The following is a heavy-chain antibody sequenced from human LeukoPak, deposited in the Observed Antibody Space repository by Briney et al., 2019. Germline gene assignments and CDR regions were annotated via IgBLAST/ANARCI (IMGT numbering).Heavy chain of an antibody. CDR3: TRDRGQWLVDY. Sequence: SETLSLTCTVSGGSIRTSGYFWGWIRQSPGKGLEYFGSVASSGTAYYNPSLQSRVTISADMSWNQFSLKLSSVTAADTAIYYCTRDRGQWLVDYWGQGTLVTVSS. J-gene: IGHJ4*02. V-gene: IGHV4-39*07. CDR1: GGSIRTSGYF. D-gene: IGHD6-19*01. CDR2: VASSGTA.